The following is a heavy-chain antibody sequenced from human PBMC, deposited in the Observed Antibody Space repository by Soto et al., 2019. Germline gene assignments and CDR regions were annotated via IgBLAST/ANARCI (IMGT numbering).Heavy chain of an antibody. CDR1: GGSISSSSYY. CDR2: IYYSGST. Sequence: QLQLQESGPGLVKPSETLSLTCTVSGGSISSSSYYWGWIRQPPGKGLEWIGSIYYSGSTYYNPSLKSRVTISVDTSKNQFSLKLSSVTAADTAVYYCARRPGYTAMVDHWGQGTLVTVSS. J-gene: IGHJ4*02. D-gene: IGHD5-18*01. CDR3: ARRPGYTAMVDH. V-gene: IGHV4-39*01.